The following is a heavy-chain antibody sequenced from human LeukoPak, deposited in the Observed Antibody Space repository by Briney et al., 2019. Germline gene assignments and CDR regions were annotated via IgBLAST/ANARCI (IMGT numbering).Heavy chain of an antibody. V-gene: IGHV1-18*01. Sequence: VASVKVSCKASGYTFTSYGISWVRQAPGQGLEWMGWISAYNGNTNYAQKLQGRVTMTTDTSTSTAYMELRSLRSDDTAVYYCAGLGGNLGADAFDIWGQGTMVTVSS. CDR3: AGLGGNLGADAFDI. CDR1: GYTFTSYG. D-gene: IGHD4-23*01. CDR2: ISAYNGNT. J-gene: IGHJ3*02.